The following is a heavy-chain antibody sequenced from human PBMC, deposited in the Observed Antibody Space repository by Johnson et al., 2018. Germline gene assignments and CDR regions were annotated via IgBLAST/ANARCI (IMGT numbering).Heavy chain of an antibody. CDR2: ISYDGSNK. CDR1: GFTFSSYA. CDR3: ARGAPSAFDS. J-gene: IGHJ3*02. V-gene: IGHV3-30-3*01. Sequence: QVQLVESGGGVVQPGRSLRLSCAASGFTFSSYAMHWVRQAPGKGLEWVAVISYDGSNKYYADSVKGRFTISRDNSKNTVYLQMNSLRAEDTAVYDCARGAPSAFDSWGQGTMVTVSS.